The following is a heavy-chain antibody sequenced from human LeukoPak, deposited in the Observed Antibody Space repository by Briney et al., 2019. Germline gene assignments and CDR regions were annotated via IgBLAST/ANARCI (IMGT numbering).Heavy chain of an antibody. Sequence: GGCLRLSCAASGFTVITNDMTWVRQAQGKGLGWVSVLYSDGNTKYADSVQGRFTTSRDNSKNTLYLEMNSLSPDDTAVYYCARGVEPLAANTLAYWGQGTLVTVSS. CDR3: ARGVEPLAANTLAY. D-gene: IGHD1-14*01. CDR1: GFTVITND. J-gene: IGHJ4*02. V-gene: IGHV3-53*01. CDR2: LYSDGNT.